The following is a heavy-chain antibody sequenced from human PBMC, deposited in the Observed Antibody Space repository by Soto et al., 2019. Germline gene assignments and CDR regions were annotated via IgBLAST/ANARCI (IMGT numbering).Heavy chain of an antibody. J-gene: IGHJ5*02. CDR3: ARSRDYSNENWFDP. CDR2: IIPIFGTA. D-gene: IGHD4-4*01. CDR1: GGTFSSYA. Sequence: SVKVSCNASGGTFSSYAISWVRQAPGQGLEWMGGIIPIFGTANYAQKFQGRDTITADESTSTAYMELSSLRSEDTAVYYCARSRDYSNENWFDPWGQGTLVTVSS. V-gene: IGHV1-69*13.